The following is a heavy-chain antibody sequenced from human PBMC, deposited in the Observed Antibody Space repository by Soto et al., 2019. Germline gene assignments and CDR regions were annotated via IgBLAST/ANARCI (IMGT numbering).Heavy chain of an antibody. CDR3: VKGNQLLRYYFEY. J-gene: IGHJ4*02. V-gene: IGHV3-64D*06. CDR2: XTXXGXXX. D-gene: IGHD1-26*01. Sequence: SGGSLRLSCSASGFTFSNCAMHWVRQAPGKGLEXVSXXTXXGXXXXXAXXVKDRFTISRDNSKNMLYLQTSSLRVDDTAMYYCVKGNQLLRYYFEYWGQGTPVTVS. CDR1: GFTFSNCA.